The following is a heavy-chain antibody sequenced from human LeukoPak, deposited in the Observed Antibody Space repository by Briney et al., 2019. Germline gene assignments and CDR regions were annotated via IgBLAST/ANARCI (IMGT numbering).Heavy chain of an antibody. CDR2: IYYSGST. D-gene: IGHD6-19*01. CDR3: ARLSGGTQWLAPFDY. J-gene: IGHJ4*02. Sequence: SETLSLSCTVSGGSISSSSYYWGWIRQPPGKGLEWIGTIYYSGSTYYNASLKSRLTISVDTSKNHFSLKLSSVTAADTAVYYCARLSGGTQWLAPFDYWGQGTLVTVSS. V-gene: IGHV4-39*01. CDR1: GGSISSSSYY.